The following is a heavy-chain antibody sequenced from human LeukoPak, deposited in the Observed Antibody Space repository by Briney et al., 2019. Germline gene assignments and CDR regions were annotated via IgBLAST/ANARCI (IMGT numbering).Heavy chain of an antibody. D-gene: IGHD3-10*01. CDR3: ARVSLVRGVITFDY. CDR2: ISSSSSYT. Sequence: PGGSLRLSCAASGFTLSDYYMSWIRQAPGEGLEWVSYISSSSSYTNYADSVKGRFTISRDNAKNSLYLQMNSLKAEDTAVYYCARVSLVRGVITFDYWGQGTMVTVSS. J-gene: IGHJ4*02. V-gene: IGHV3-11*06. CDR1: GFTLSDYY.